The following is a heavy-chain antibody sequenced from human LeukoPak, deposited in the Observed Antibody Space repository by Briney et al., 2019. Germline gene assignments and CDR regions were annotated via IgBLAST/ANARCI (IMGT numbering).Heavy chain of an antibody. D-gene: IGHD2-2*01. CDR3: ASLYCSSTSCYLFH. CDR2: IYYSGST. V-gene: IGHV4-59*08. Sequence: ETLSLTCTVSGGSISSYYWSWIRQTPGKGLEWIGYIYYSGSTNYNPSLKSRVNISVDTSKNQFSLKLSSVTAADTALYYCASLYCSSTSCYLFHWGQGTLVTVSS. J-gene: IGHJ4*02. CDR1: GGSISSYY.